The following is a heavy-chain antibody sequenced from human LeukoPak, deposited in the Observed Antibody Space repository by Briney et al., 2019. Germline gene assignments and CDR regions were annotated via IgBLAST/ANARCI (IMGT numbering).Heavy chain of an antibody. CDR2: ISAYNGIT. Sequence: ASVKVSCKASGYTFTSYGISWVRQAPGQGLEWMGWISAYNGITNYAQKLQGRVTMTTDTSTSTAYMELRSLRSDDTAVYYCARFTPRLSREKFDYWGQGTLVTVSS. CDR3: ARFTPRLSREKFDY. D-gene: IGHD3-3*02. CDR1: GYTFTSYG. V-gene: IGHV1-18*01. J-gene: IGHJ4*02.